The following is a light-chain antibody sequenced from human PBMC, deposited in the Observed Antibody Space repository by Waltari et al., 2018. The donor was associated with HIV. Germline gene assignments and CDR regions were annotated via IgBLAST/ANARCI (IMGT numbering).Light chain of an antibody. J-gene: IGLJ1*01. CDR2: NGG. Sequence: SYVLTQPPSVSVAPGQTARITCGGNNIGRKNVHWYQQKPRQAPVLVVFNGGDRPSGIPQRLSGSSSENTATLTISRVEVGDEADYYCQVWDSSSDHPGVFGSGTKVTVL. CDR1: NIGRKN. V-gene: IGLV3-21*02. CDR3: QVWDSSSDHPGV.